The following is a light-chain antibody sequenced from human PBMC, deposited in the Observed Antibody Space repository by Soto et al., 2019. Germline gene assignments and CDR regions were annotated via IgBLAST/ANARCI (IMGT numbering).Light chain of an antibody. CDR3: QQYNNWPPSIT. CDR1: QSVSSN. J-gene: IGKJ5*01. V-gene: IGKV3-15*01. CDR2: GAS. Sequence: EIVMTQSPATLSMSPGERATLSCRASQSVSSNLAWYQQKPGQAHRLLIYGASTRATGIPARFSGSGSGTEFSLTISSLQSEDFAVYYCQQYNNWPPSITCGQGTRLEIK.